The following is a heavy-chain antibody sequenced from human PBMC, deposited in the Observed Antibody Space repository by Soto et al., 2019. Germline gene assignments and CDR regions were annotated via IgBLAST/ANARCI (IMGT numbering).Heavy chain of an antibody. CDR3: ARVPTPIVATIVASFDI. CDR1: GFTFSDYY. Sequence: PGGSLRLSCAASGFTFSDYYMSWIRQAPGKGLEWASYISSSGSTIYYADSVKGRFTISRDNAKNSLYLQMNSLRAEDTAVYYCARVPTPIVATIVASFDIWGQGTMVTVSS. V-gene: IGHV3-11*01. CDR2: ISSSGSTI. J-gene: IGHJ3*02. D-gene: IGHD5-12*01.